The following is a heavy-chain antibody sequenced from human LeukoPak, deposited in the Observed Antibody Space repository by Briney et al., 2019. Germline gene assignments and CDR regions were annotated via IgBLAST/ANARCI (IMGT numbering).Heavy chain of an antibody. CDR3: ARQGQGTRDNWFDP. CDR2: IYYSGST. D-gene: IGHD1-1*01. V-gene: IGHV4-39*01. CDR1: GGSISSSSYY. J-gene: IGHJ5*02. Sequence: PSETLSLTCTVSGGSISSSSYYWGWIRQPPGKGLEWIGSIYYSGSTYYNPSLKSRVTISVDTSKNQFSLKLSSVTAADTAVYYCARQGQGTRDNWFDPWGQGTLVTVSS.